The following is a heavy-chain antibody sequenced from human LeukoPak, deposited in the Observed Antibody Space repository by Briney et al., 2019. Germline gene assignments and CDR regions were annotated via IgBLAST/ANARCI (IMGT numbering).Heavy chain of an antibody. CDR3: ARERYYDILTGLDY. CDR1: GGSFSGYY. V-gene: IGHV4-34*01. D-gene: IGHD3-9*01. Sequence: SETLSLTCAVYGGSFSGYYWSWIRQPPGKGLEWIGEINHSGSTNYNPSLKSRVTISVDTSKNQFSLKLSSVTAADTAVYYCARERYYDILTGLDYWGQGTRVTVSS. CDR2: INHSGST. J-gene: IGHJ4*02.